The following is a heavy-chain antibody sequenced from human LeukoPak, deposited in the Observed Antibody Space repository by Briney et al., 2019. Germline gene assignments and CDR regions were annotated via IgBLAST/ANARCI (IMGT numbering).Heavy chain of an antibody. J-gene: IGHJ4*02. Sequence: GGSLRLPCAASGFTFSSYWMSWVRQAPGKGLEWVANIKQDGSEKYYVDSVKGRFTISRDNAKNTLYLQMNSLRAEDTAVYYCARGYCSGGSCYSGYYFDYWGQGTLVTVSS. CDR1: GFTFSSYW. D-gene: IGHD2-15*01. V-gene: IGHV3-7*01. CDR3: ARGYCSGGSCYSGYYFDY. CDR2: IKQDGSEK.